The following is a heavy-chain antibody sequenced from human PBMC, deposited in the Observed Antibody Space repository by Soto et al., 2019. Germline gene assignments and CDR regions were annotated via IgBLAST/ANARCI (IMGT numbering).Heavy chain of an antibody. Sequence: PSETLSLTCTVSGDSISSDSWSWIRQPPGKGLEWIGNIHYNGNTKYSPSLKSRVTMSVDTSKNHFSLKLFSVTTADTAVYFCAREGNLGRWIQPLDSWGQGTLVTVS. CDR2: IHYNGNT. CDR1: GDSISSDS. V-gene: IGHV4-59*01. J-gene: IGHJ4*02. D-gene: IGHD2-2*03. CDR3: AREGNLGRWIQPLDS.